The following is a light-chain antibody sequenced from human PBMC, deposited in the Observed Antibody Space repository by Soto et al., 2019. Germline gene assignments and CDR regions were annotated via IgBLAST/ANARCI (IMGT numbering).Light chain of an antibody. CDR2: AAS. V-gene: IGKV1-39*01. J-gene: IGKJ2*01. CDR3: QQCFTSLTYT. Sequence: DIQMTQSPSSLSASVGDRVTITCRASQSSTTYLNWYQQKPGRAPKLLIYAASTLQKGVPSRFSGSGSGTDFTLTISSLQPGDVATYYCQQCFTSLTYTFGQGTRLEVK. CDR1: QSSTTY.